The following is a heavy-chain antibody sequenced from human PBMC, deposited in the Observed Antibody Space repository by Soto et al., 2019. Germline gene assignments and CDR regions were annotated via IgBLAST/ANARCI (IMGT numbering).Heavy chain of an antibody. D-gene: IGHD2-21*02. V-gene: IGHV1-69*13. Sequence: SVKVSCKAYGGTFSNYAISWVRQAPGQGLEWMGGIIPIFGTANYAQKFQGRVTISADESTSTAYMELSGLRSEDTAVYYCASGYCGGDCSFPPYYYYGMDVWGQGTTVTVSS. CDR3: ASGYCGGDCSFPPYYYYGMDV. CDR2: IIPIFGTA. J-gene: IGHJ6*01. CDR1: GGTFSNYA.